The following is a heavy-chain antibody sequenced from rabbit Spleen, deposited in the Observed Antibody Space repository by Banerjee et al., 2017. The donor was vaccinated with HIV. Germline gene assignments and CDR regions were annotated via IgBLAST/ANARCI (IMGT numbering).Heavy chain of an antibody. J-gene: IGHJ4*01. CDR1: GVSLNDKDV. D-gene: IGHD1-1*01. CDR2: INMFTGKS. Sequence: EQLEESGGGLVKPEGSLTLTCKASGVSLNDKDVMCWVRQAPGKGLEWVACINMFTGKSDYASWAKGRFTGSKSSSTTVTLQMTSLTAADTATYFCAREYTEFSHWLYAPYYLNLWGPGTLVTVS. CDR3: AREYTEFSHWLYAPYYLNL. V-gene: IGHV1S45*01.